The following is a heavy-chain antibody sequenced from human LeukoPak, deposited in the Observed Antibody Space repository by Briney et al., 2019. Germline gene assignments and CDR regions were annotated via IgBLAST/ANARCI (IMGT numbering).Heavy chain of an antibody. Sequence: SVKVSCKASGGTFSSYAISWVRQAPGQGLEWMGGIIPIFDTASYAQKFQGRVTITADKSTSTAYMELSSLRSEDTAVYYCAKESDIVVVPAGNWFDPWGQGTLVTVSS. CDR3: AKESDIVVVPAGNWFDP. J-gene: IGHJ5*02. CDR2: IIPIFDTA. V-gene: IGHV1-69*06. D-gene: IGHD2-2*01. CDR1: GGTFSSYA.